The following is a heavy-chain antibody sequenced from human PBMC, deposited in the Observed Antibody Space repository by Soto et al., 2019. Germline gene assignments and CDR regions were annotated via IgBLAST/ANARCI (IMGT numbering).Heavy chain of an antibody. CDR2: IYYSGST. CDR1: GGSISSYY. Sequence: QVQLQESGPGLVKPSETLSLTCTVSGGSISSYYWSWIRQPPGKGLEWIGYIYYSGSTNYNPSLKSRVTISVDPSKNQFSLKLSSVTAADTAVYYCARDRTNPKYSSGNWFDPWGQGTLVTVSS. J-gene: IGHJ5*02. D-gene: IGHD6-19*01. V-gene: IGHV4-59*01. CDR3: ARDRTNPKYSSGNWFDP.